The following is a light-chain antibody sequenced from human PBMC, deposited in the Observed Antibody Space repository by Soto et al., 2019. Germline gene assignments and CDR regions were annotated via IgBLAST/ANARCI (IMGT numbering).Light chain of an antibody. J-gene: IGLJ1*01. CDR3: QSYDSSLSGSEV. V-gene: IGLV1-40*01. CDR1: SSNIGAGYD. CDR2: GNS. Sequence: QSVLTHPPSVSGAPGQRVTISCTGSSSNIGAGYDVHWYQQLPGTAPKLLIYGNSNRPSGVPDRFSGSKSGTSASLAITGLQAEDEADYYCQSYDSSLSGSEVFGTGTKLTVL.